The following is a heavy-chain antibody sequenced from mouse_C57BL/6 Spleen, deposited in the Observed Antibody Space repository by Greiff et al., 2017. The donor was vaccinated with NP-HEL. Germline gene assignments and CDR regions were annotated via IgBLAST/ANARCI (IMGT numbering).Heavy chain of an antibody. CDR3: TREFTTVVAKGYFDV. CDR2: IDPETGGT. J-gene: IGHJ1*03. D-gene: IGHD1-1*01. Sequence: QVQLQQSGAELVRPGASVTLSCKASGYTFTDYEMHWVKQTPVHGLEWIGAIDPETGGTAYNQKFKGKAILTADKSSSTAYMELRSLTSEDSAVYYWTREFTTVVAKGYFDVWGTGTTVTVSS. CDR1: GYTFTDYE. V-gene: IGHV1-15*01.